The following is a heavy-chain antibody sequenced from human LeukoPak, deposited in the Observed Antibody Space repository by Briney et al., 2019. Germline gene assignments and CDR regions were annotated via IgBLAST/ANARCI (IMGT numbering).Heavy chain of an antibody. Sequence: PGGSLRLSCVASGFTFSTYSMNWVRQAPGKGLEWIGFIRSKAYGGTTEYAASVKGRFTISRDDSKSIAYLQMNSLKTEDTAVYYCTRDFSSIWYGPTDYWGQGTLVTVSS. CDR1: GFTFSTYS. D-gene: IGHD6-13*01. CDR2: IRSKAYGGTT. J-gene: IGHJ4*02. CDR3: TRDFSSIWYGPTDY. V-gene: IGHV3-49*04.